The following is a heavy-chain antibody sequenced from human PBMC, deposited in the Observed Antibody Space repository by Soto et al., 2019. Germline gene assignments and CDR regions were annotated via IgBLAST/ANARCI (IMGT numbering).Heavy chain of an antibody. J-gene: IGHJ3*02. CDR1: GFTFSSYA. CDR2: ISSNGGST. V-gene: IGHV3-64*01. D-gene: IGHD2-21*02. CDR3: ARGGVVTANAFDI. Sequence: GGSLRLSCVASGFTFSSYAMHWVRQAPGKGLEYVSAISSNGGSTYYANSVKGRFTISRDNSKNTLYLQMGSLRAEDMAVYYCARGGVVTANAFDIWGQGTMVTVSS.